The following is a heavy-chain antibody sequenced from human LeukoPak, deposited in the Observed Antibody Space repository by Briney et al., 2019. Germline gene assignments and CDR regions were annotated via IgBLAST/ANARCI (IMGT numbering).Heavy chain of an antibody. CDR1: GFTFSDYY. CDR3: AREPYYDSRGYSPAY. D-gene: IGHD3-22*01. CDR2: ISSSGSFI. V-gene: IGHV3-11*04. Sequence: GGSLRLSCAASGFTFSDYYMSWIRQAPGKGLEWVSYISSSGSFIYYADSVKGRFTISRENAKNSLYLHMNSLRAEDTALYYCAREPYYDSRGYSPAYWGQGTLVPVSS. J-gene: IGHJ4*02.